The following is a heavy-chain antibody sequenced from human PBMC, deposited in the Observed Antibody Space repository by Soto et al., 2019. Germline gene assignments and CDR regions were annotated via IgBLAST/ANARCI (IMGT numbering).Heavy chain of an antibody. CDR2: LSYAGSNK. CDR3: AKESRGARVMSLDY. J-gene: IGHJ4*02. D-gene: IGHD5-18*01. Sequence: QVQLVESGGGVVQPGRSLRLSCAASGFTFSSYGMHWVRQAPGKGLEWVAVLSYAGSNKYYADSVKGRFTISRDNSKNTLYLQMNSLRAVDTAVYYCAKESRGARVMSLDYWGQVTLVTVSS. V-gene: IGHV3-30*18. CDR1: GFTFSSYG.